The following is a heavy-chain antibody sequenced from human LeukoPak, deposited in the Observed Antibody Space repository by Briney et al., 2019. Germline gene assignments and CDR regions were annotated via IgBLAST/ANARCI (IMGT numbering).Heavy chain of an antibody. CDR3: ARETAMAYYGMDV. V-gene: IGHV4-59*01. CDR2: IYYSGST. D-gene: IGHD5-18*01. J-gene: IGHJ6*02. CDR1: GGSISSYY. Sequence: SETLSLTCTVSGGSISSYYWSWIRQPPGRGLEWIGYIYYSGSTNYNPSLKSRVTISVDTSKNQFSLKLSSVTAADTAVYYCARETAMAYYGMDVWGQGTTVTVSS.